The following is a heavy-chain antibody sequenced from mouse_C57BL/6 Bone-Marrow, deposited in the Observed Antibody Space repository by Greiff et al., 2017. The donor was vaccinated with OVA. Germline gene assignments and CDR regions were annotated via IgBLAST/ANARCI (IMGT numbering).Heavy chain of an antibody. Sequence: EVKLMESGGGLVKPGGSLKLSCAASGFTFSSYAMSWVRQTPEKRLEWVATISDGGSYTYYPDNVKGRFTISRDNAKNNLYLQMSHLKSEDTAMYYCARDYYGGYYFDYWGQGTTLTVSS. CDR1: GFTFSSYA. CDR2: ISDGGSYT. CDR3: ARDYYGGYYFDY. V-gene: IGHV5-4*01. J-gene: IGHJ2*01. D-gene: IGHD1-1*02.